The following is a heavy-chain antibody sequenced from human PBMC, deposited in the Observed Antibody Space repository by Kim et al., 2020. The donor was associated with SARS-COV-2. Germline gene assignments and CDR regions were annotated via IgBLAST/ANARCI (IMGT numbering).Heavy chain of an antibody. J-gene: IGHJ4*02. V-gene: IGHV3-23*01. CDR1: GFTFSNYA. Sequence: GGSLRLSCAASGFTFSNYAMSWVRQAPGKGLEWVSAISGSGGSTYYADSVKGRFTISRDNSKNTLYLQMNSLRAEDTAVYYCAKDVTPLWFGELSAFLSFDYWGQGTLVTVSS. CDR2: ISGSGGST. CDR3: AKDVTPLWFGELSAFLSFDY. D-gene: IGHD3-10*01.